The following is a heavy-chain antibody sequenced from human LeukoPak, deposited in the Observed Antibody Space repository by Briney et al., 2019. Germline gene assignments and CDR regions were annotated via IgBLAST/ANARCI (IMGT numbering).Heavy chain of an antibody. CDR2: ISSSSSTI. CDR1: GFTFSSYS. V-gene: IGHV3-48*01. J-gene: IGHJ3*02. D-gene: IGHD2-2*02. CDR3: AKDLYIVVVPAAIPDAFDI. Sequence: GGSLRLSCAASGFTFSSYSMNWVRQAPGKGLEWVSYISSSSSTIYYADSVKGRFTISRDNAKNSLYLQMNSLRAEDTAVYYCAKDLYIVVVPAAIPDAFDIWGQGTMVTVSS.